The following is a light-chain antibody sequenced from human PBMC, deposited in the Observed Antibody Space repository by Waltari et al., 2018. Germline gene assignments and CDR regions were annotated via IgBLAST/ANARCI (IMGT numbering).Light chain of an antibody. V-gene: IGKV1-33*01. CDR3: QQYKDLPRT. CDR1: QDIRNY. J-gene: IGKJ1*01. CDR2: DAF. Sequence: DIQMTQSPSSMSASVGDRVSITCQASQDIRNYLSWYQQKPGKAPKLLIYDAFNLQTGVPSRFSGSAAGTDFTFTISSLQPEDSATYYCQQYKDLPRTFGQGTKVEVK.